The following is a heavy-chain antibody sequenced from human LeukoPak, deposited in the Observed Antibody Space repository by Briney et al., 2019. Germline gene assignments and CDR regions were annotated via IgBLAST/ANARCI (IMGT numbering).Heavy chain of an antibody. CDR2: IYQDGREK. D-gene: IGHD6-13*01. J-gene: IGHJ4*02. Sequence: GGSLRLSCAASGFTFRSHLMTWVRQAPGKGLEWVANIYQDGREKYYVDSVKGRFTISRDNAKNSLFLQMNSLRAEDTAVYYCAGERPSSSWYDYWGQGTLVTVSS. CDR1: GFTFRSHL. CDR3: AGERPSSSWYDY. V-gene: IGHV3-7*01.